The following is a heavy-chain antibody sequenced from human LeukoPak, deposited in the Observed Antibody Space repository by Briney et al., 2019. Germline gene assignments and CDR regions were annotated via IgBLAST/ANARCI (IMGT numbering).Heavy chain of an antibody. V-gene: IGHV4-38-2*02. CDR3: ARRNPYYYGSGSLGY. D-gene: IGHD3-10*01. Sequence: PSETLSLTCTVSGYSISSGYYWGWIRQSPGRGLEWIGSIHHSGSTFYNPSLKSRVAISVDTSKNQFSLKLSSVTAADTAVYYCARRNPYYYGSGSLGYWGQGTLVTVSS. CDR1: GYSISSGYY. CDR2: IHHSGST. J-gene: IGHJ4*02.